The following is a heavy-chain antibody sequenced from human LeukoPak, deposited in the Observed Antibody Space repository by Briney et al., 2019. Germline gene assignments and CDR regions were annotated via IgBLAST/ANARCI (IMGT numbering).Heavy chain of an antibody. Sequence: QPGGSLRLSCAASGFTFSSHGMHWVRQPPGKGLEWVAVISYDGNKSYHAASVNGRFTISRDNSKNTLYLQMNSLRDEDTAVYYCARPRGNSSSWYAMIDSLDDWGQGALVTVSS. CDR1: GFTFSSHG. V-gene: IGHV3-30*03. CDR3: ARPRGNSSSWYAMIDSLDD. J-gene: IGHJ4*02. CDR2: ISYDGNKS. D-gene: IGHD6-13*01.